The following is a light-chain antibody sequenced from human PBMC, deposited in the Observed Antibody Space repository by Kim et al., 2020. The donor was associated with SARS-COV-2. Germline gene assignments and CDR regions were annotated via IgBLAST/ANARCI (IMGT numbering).Light chain of an antibody. CDR3: KQYNSYST. CDR1: QSISDW. CDR2: KAS. V-gene: IGKV1-5*03. J-gene: IGKJ1*01. Sequence: DIQMTQSPSTLSASVGDRVTITCRASQSISDWLAWYQQKPGKAPNLLIYKASSLESEVPSRFSGSGFGTQFTLTINSLQPDDFATYYCKQYNSYSTFGQGTKVDIK.